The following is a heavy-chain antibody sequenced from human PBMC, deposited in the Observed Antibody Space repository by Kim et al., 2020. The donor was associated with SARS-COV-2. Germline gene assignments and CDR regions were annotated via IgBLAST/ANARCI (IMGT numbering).Heavy chain of an antibody. CDR2: INHSGST. CDR3: ARAGAYYDYVWGSYRWPYYFDY. D-gene: IGHD3-16*02. J-gene: IGHJ4*02. V-gene: IGHV4-34*01. CDR1: GGSFSGYY. Sequence: SETLSLTCAVYGGSFSGYYWSWIRQPPGKGLEWIGEINHSGSTNYNPSLKSRVTISVDTSKNQFSLKLSSVTAADTAVYYCARAGAYYDYVWGSYRWPYYFDYWGQGTLVTVSS.